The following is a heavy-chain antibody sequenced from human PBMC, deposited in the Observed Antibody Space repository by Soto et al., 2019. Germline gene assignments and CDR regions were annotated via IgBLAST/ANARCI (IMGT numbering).Heavy chain of an antibody. D-gene: IGHD5-18*01. V-gene: IGHV4-59*01. J-gene: IGHJ4*02. CDR2: IYYSGST. CDR1: GGYISSYY. Sequence: SETLSLTCTVSGGYISSYYWSWIRQPTGKGLEWIGYIYYSGSTNYNPSFKSRVTISVDTSKNQFSLKLSSVTAADTAVYYCEREGYSYGYDYWGQGTLVTVSS. CDR3: EREGYSYGYDY.